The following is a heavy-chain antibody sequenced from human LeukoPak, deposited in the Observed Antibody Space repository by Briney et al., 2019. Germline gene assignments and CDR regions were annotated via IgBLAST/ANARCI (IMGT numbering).Heavy chain of an antibody. Sequence: PGGSLRLSCAASGFTVSNNYMIWVRQAPGKGLEWVSVIYSGGNTYYADSVKGRFTLSRDNSKNTLYLQMGSLRAEDMAVYYCARGRGVSSYDAMDVWGRGATVTVSS. V-gene: IGHV3-66*01. CDR3: ARGRGVSSYDAMDV. CDR2: IYSGGNT. CDR1: GFTVSNNY. J-gene: IGHJ6*02. D-gene: IGHD2-15*01.